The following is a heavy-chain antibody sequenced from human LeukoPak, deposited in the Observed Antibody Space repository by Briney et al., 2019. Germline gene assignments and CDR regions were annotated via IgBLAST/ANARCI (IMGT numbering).Heavy chain of an antibody. CDR3: ARDPGLMVYAISSTAYYFDY. J-gene: IGHJ4*02. V-gene: IGHV1-2*02. D-gene: IGHD2-8*01. CDR2: INPDSGGT. Sequence: ASVKVSCKASGYTFTGSYLHWVRQAPGQRLEWMGWINPDSGGTNIAHNFQGRVTMTRDTSISTAYMELSSLRSDDTAMYFCARDPGLMVYAISSTAYYFDYWCQGTLVTVSS. CDR1: GYTFTGSY.